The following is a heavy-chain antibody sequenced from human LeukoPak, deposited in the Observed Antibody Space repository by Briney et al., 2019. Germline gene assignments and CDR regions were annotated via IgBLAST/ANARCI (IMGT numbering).Heavy chain of an antibody. J-gene: IGHJ4*02. Sequence: GGSLRLSCAASGFTFSSYEMNWVRQAPGKGLEWVSYISSSGSTIYYADSVKGRFTISRDNAKNSLYLQMNSLRAEDTAVYYCAKDKVGATPNYFDYWDQGTLVTVSS. CDR3: AKDKVGATPNYFDY. V-gene: IGHV3-48*03. D-gene: IGHD1-26*01. CDR2: ISSSGSTI. CDR1: GFTFSSYE.